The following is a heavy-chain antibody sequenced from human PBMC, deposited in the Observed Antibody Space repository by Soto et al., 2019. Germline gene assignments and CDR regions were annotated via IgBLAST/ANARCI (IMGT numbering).Heavy chain of an antibody. CDR3: ARGTTVTTLDY. Sequence: PSETLSLTCTVSGGSISSGDYYWSWIRQPPGKGLEWIGYIYYSGSTYYNPSLKSRVTISVDTSKNQFSLKLSSVTAADTAVYYCARGTTVTTLDYWGQGTLVTVSS. J-gene: IGHJ4*02. D-gene: IGHD4-17*01. V-gene: IGHV4-30-4*01. CDR1: GGSISSGDYY. CDR2: IYYSGST.